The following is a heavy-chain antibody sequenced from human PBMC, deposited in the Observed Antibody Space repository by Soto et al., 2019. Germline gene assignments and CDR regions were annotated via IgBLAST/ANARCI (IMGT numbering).Heavy chain of an antibody. CDR1: ESTFRRYS. Sequence: GWSLRLSCEASESTFRRYSMHWVRQAPGKGLEWVGVTSYDGKVQYYGDSVKGRFTISRDNSKNTVYLQMNSLRDEDTAIYYCAKEYGNDYWYFDYWGQGTLVTVSS. CDR2: TSYDGKVQ. CDR3: AKEYGNDYWYFDY. D-gene: IGHD5-12*01. V-gene: IGHV3-30*18. J-gene: IGHJ4*02.